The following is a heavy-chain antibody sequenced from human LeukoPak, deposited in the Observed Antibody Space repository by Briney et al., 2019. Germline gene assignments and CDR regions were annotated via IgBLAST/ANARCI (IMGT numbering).Heavy chain of an antibody. CDR1: GYTFTGYY. CDR3: ASSYSYGSTHFDY. J-gene: IGHJ4*02. CDR2: INPNSGGT. Sequence: ASVKVSCKASGYTFTGYYMHWVRQAPEQGLGWMGWINPNSGGTNYAQKFQGRVTMTRDTSISTAYMELSRLRSDDTAVYYCASSYSYGSTHFDYWGQGTLVTVSS. D-gene: IGHD5-18*01. V-gene: IGHV1-2*02.